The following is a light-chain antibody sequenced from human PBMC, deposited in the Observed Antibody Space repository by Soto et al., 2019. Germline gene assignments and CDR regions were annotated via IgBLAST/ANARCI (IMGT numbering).Light chain of an antibody. CDR1: QNISRF. J-gene: IGKJ1*01. Sequence: IQMTQSPSSLSASVGDRVTITCRSSQNISRFLNWYQQKQGKAPNLVIYAVSSLQTGVPSRFTGSGSGTDFTLTISSLQPADFATYFCQQSYNPPPTFGQGTKVDI. CDR3: QQSYNPPPT. CDR2: AVS. V-gene: IGKV1-39*01.